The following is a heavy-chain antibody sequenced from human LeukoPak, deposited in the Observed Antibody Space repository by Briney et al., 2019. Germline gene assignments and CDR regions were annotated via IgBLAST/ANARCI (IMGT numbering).Heavy chain of an antibody. D-gene: IGHD3-9*01. Sequence: ASVKVSCKASGFTFTSSAMQWVRQARGQRLEWIGWIVVGSGNTDYAQKFQERVTITRDMSTSTAYMELRSLRSEDTAVYYCARGRRLTGYYDFDYWGQGTLVTVSS. J-gene: IGHJ4*02. CDR2: IVVGSGNT. V-gene: IGHV1-58*02. CDR1: GFTFTSSA. CDR3: ARGRRLTGYYDFDY.